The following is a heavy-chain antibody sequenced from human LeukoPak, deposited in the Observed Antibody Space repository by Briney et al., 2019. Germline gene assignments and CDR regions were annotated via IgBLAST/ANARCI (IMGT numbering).Heavy chain of an antibody. Sequence: ETLSLTCTVSGGSISSYYWSWIRQPPGKGLEWVGRIKGKTDGGTTDYAAPVKGRFTISRDDSKNTLYLQMNSLKTEDTAVYYCTTADYGINTYWGQGTLVTVSS. V-gene: IGHV3-15*01. J-gene: IGHJ4*02. D-gene: IGHD4-17*01. CDR3: TTADYGINTY. CDR2: IKGKTDGGTT. CDR1: GGSISSYY.